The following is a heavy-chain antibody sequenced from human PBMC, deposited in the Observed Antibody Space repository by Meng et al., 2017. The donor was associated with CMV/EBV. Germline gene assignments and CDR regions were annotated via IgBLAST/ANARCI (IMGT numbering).Heavy chain of an antibody. J-gene: IGHJ4*02. CDR1: VGSFAGYY. CDR2: INPRGST. Sequence: LSLTCAVYVGSFAGYYWRWVRPPPGKWLEWLVQINPRGSTNYNPSLKSRVTISVDTSKNQFSLKLSSVTAADTAVYYCAGGTKGLSYWGQGTLVTVSS. CDR3: AGGTKGLSY. D-gene: IGHD2-15*01. V-gene: IGHV4-34*01.